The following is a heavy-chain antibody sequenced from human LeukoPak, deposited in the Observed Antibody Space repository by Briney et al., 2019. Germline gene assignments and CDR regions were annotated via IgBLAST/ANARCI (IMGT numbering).Heavy chain of an antibody. CDR2: FDPEDGET. D-gene: IGHD3-10*01. CDR1: GYTLTELS. V-gene: IGHV1-24*01. Sequence: GASVKVSCKVSGYTLTELSMHWVRQAPGKGLEWMGGFDPEDGETIYAQKFQGRVTMTEDTSTDTAYMELSSLRSEDTAVYYCARVGRIYGSGSHYYYYYMDVWGKGTTVTISS. CDR3: ARVGRIYGSGSHYYYYYMDV. J-gene: IGHJ6*03.